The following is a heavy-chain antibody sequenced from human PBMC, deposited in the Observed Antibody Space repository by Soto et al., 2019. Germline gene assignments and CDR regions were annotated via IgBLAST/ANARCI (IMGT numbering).Heavy chain of an antibody. CDR3: AGGVEQQLWYYFDY. Sequence: GGSLRLSCAASGFTFSSYWMSWVRQAPGKGLEWVANIKQDGSEKYYVDSVKGRFTISRDNAKNSLYLQMNSLRAEDTAVYYCAGGVEQQLWYYFDYWGQGTLVTVSS. CDR1: GFTFSSYW. CDR2: IKQDGSEK. J-gene: IGHJ4*02. D-gene: IGHD6-13*01. V-gene: IGHV3-7*04.